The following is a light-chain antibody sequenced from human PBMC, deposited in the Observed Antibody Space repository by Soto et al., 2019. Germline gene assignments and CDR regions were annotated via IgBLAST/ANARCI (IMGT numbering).Light chain of an antibody. CDR1: ESISNNY. V-gene: IGKV3-20*01. CDR2: GAS. Sequence: EIVLTQSPDTLSLSPGEEATLSCRTSESISNNYLAWYQQTAGQAPRLLIYGASGRATGIPDRFSGSGSGTAFTLPISSLEPEDFAVYYCQQYGSSPTWTFGQGTNVEVK. J-gene: IGKJ1*01. CDR3: QQYGSSPTWT.